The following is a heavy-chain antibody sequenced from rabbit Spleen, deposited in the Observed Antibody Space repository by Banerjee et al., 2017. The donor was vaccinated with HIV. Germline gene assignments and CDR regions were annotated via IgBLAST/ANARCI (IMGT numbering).Heavy chain of an antibody. V-gene: IGHV1S40*01. CDR2: IDAGSSAFT. CDR1: GVSFSISSY. CDR3: ARDTGSSFSSYGMDL. J-gene: IGHJ6*01. D-gene: IGHD8-1*01. Sequence: QSLEESGGDLVKPGASLTLTCTASGVSFSISSYMCWVRQAPGKGLEWIACIDAGSSAFTYFATWAKGRFTISKTSSTTVTLQMTRLTAADTATYFCARDTGSSFSSYGMDLRGQGTLVTVS.